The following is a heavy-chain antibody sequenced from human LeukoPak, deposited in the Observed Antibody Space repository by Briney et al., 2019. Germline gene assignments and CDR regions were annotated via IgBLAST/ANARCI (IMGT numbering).Heavy chain of an antibody. CDR1: GGTISSSGYY. J-gene: IGHJ6*02. Sequence: PSETLSLTCTVSGGTISSSGYYWGWIRQPPGKGLEWIGSIYYSGSTFYNSSLKSRLTITVDTSKHQFSLKLSSVTAADTAVYYCARHVGSCSGGACYGPFFDYYGMDVWGQGTTVTVSS. D-gene: IGHD2-15*01. V-gene: IGHV4-39*01. CDR2: IYYSGST. CDR3: ARHVGSCSGGACYGPFFDYYGMDV.